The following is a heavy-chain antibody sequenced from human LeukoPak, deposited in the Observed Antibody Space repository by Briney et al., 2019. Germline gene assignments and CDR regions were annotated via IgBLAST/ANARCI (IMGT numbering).Heavy chain of an antibody. Sequence: SETLSLTCTVSGGSISSYYWSWIRQPPGKGLEWIGYINYSGSTNCNPSVKSRVTISVDTSKNQFSLRLSSVTAADTAVYYCARTSRGTYIYGYIVYWGQGTLVTVSS. CDR2: INYSGST. J-gene: IGHJ4*02. D-gene: IGHD5-18*01. CDR1: GGSISSYY. V-gene: IGHV4-59*01. CDR3: ARTSRGTYIYGYIVY.